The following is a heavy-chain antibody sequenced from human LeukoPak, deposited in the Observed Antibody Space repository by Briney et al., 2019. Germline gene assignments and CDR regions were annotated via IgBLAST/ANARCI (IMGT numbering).Heavy chain of an antibody. CDR1: GGSISSGGYY. D-gene: IGHD2-21*01. Sequence: PSETLSLTCTVSGGSISSGGYYWSWIRQHPGKGLEWIGYICYSGSTYYNPSLKSRVTISVDTSKNQFSLKLSSVTAADTAVYYCARDPGDRGYYFDYWGQGTLVTVSS. V-gene: IGHV4-31*03. CDR3: ARDPGDRGYYFDY. CDR2: ICYSGST. J-gene: IGHJ4*02.